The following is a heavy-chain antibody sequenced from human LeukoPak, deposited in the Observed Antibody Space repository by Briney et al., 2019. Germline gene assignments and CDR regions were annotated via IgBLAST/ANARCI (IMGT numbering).Heavy chain of an antibody. CDR2: IYYSGNT. V-gene: IGHV4-39*01. CDR3: ARHEGSYYYDSSANYYPDY. Sequence: PSETLSLTCSVSGGSISRSGYYWGWIRQPPGKGLEWLGTIYYSGNTYYNPSLKSRVTISVDTYTNQVSLKLSSVTAADTAVYYCARHEGSYYYDSSANYYPDYWGQGTLVTVSS. CDR1: GGSISRSGYY. D-gene: IGHD3-22*01. J-gene: IGHJ4*02.